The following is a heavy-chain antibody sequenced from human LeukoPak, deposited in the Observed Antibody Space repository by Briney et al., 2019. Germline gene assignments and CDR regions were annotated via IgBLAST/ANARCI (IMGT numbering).Heavy chain of an antibody. V-gene: IGHV4-38-2*02. CDR1: GYSISNGYY. J-gene: IGHJ6*03. CDR2: IYYSGST. Sequence: PSETLSLTCTVSGYSISNGYYWGWIRQPPGKGLEWIGTIYYSGSTYYNPSLTSRVTISVDTSKNQFSLKLSSVTAADTAVYYCARHKDYYYSYMDVWGKGTTVTISS. CDR3: ARHKDYYYSYMDV.